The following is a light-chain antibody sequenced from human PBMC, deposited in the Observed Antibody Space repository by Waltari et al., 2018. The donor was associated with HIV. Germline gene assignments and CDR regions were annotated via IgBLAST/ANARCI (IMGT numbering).Light chain of an antibody. V-gene: IGLV1-44*01. CDR2: NNN. J-gene: IGLJ1*01. CDR3: AAWDDSLTGPYV. Sequence: QSVLTQPPSASGTPGQRVTISCSGGRANIGRNSVSWYQHLPGTAPKLLIYNNNQRPSGVPDRCSGSKSGTSASLAISGLQSEDEAEYFCAAWDDSLTGPYVFGTGTKVTVL. CDR1: RANIGRNS.